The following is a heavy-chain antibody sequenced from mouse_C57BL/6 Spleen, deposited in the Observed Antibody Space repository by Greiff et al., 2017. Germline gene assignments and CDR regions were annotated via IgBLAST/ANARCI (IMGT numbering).Heavy chain of an antibody. D-gene: IGHD4-1*01. CDR2: IRSGSSTI. CDR3: GGGVNRDNYAMDY. J-gene: IGHJ4*01. Sequence: EVQVVQSGGGLVKPGGSLKLSCAASGFTFSDYGMHWVRQAPEQGLEWVAYIRSGSSTIYYADKVKGRFTISRDNAKDTLFLQMTSLRSEDTAMYYSGGGVNRDNYAMDYWGQGTSVTVSS. V-gene: IGHV5-17*01. CDR1: GFTFSDYG.